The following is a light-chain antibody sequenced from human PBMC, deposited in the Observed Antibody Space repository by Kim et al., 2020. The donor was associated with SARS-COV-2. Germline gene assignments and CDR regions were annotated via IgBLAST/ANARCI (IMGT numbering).Light chain of an antibody. CDR1: QSVSSN. J-gene: IGKJ2*01. V-gene: IGKV3-15*01. CDR3: QQYNNCPPYT. Sequence: EIVMTQSPATLSVSPGERATLSCRASQSVSSNLAWYQQKPGQAPRLLIHGASTRATGVPARFSGSGSGTEFTLTISSLQSEDFAVYYCQQYNNCPPYTFGQGTKLEI. CDR2: GAS.